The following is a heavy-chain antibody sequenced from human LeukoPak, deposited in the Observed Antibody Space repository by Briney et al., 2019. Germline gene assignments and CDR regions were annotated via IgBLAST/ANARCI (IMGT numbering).Heavy chain of an antibody. D-gene: IGHD3-3*01. CDR3: AREGQVFWSGYYPDYYYYYMDV. Sequence: SQTLSHTCTLSGGSISSGSYYWSWIRQPAGKRLEWIGRIYTSGSTNYNPSLKSRVTISVDTSKNQFSLKLSSVTAADTAVYYCAREGQVFWSGYYPDYYYYYMDVWGKGTTVTVSS. CDR1: GGSISSGSYY. V-gene: IGHV4-61*02. CDR2: IYTSGST. J-gene: IGHJ6*03.